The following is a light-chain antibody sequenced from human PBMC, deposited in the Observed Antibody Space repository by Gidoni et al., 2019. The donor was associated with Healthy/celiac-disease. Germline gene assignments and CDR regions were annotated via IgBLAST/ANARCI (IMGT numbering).Light chain of an antibody. CDR3: IQGTHWPPVT. V-gene: IGKV2-30*01. CDR1: QSLVYSDGNTY. Sequence: VVRTQSALSLPVTLGQPASISCSSSQSLVYSDGNTYLNLIQQRPGQSPRRLMYKVSNRDSRVPDSICGSGSATYVTLQISRFLAADVWVYYCIQGTHWPPVTFGGGTKVEIK. J-gene: IGKJ4*01. CDR2: KVS.